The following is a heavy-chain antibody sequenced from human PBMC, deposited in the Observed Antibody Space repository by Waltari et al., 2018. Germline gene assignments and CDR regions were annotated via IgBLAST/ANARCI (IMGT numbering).Heavy chain of an antibody. J-gene: IGHJ4*02. V-gene: IGHV6-1*01. CDR2: TYYRSKWYN. CDR3: ARDHFIAGTCFDY. Sequence: QVQPQQSGPGLVKPSQTLSLTCAISGDSVSSNSAAWYWIRQSPSRGLEWLGRTYYRSKWYNDYAVSVKSRLTIRPGTSTNQFSLQLNSVTPEDTAVYYCARDHFIAGTCFDYWGQGTLVTVSS. CDR1: GDSVSSNSAA. D-gene: IGHD1-26*01.